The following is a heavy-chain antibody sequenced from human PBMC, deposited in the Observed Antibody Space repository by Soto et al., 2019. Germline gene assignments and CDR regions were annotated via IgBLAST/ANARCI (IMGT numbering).Heavy chain of an antibody. J-gene: IGHJ4*02. D-gene: IGHD2-2*02. CDR2: IKSKTDGGTT. V-gene: IGHV3-15*07. CDR1: GFTFSNAW. Sequence: GGSLRLSCAASGFTFSNAWMNWVRQAPGKGLEWVGRIKSKTDGGTTDYAAPVKGRFTTSRDDSRNTLYLQMNSLKPEDTAVYYCSRLYRGSYFDHWGQGTLVTVSS. CDR3: SRLYRGSYFDH.